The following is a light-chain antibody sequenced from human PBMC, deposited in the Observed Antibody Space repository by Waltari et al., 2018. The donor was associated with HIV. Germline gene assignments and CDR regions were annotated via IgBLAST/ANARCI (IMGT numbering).Light chain of an antibody. V-gene: IGLV1-51*01. Sequence: QSVLTQPPSVSAAPGQKVTISCSGTSSNIGNNYVSWYQQFPGAAPKLLLYDNNKRPSGIPDRFSGSKSGTSATLGIIGLQTGDEVDYYCEAWDSGPRAVVFGGGTKLTVL. CDR2: DNN. J-gene: IGLJ2*01. CDR1: SSNIGNNY. CDR3: EAWDSGPRAVV.